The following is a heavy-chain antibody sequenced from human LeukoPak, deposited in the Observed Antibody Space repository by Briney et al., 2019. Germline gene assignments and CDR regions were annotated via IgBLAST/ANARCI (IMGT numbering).Heavy chain of an antibody. CDR1: GASISSTNW. J-gene: IGHJ3*02. CDR2: IYHSGST. V-gene: IGHV4-4*02. CDR3: ARDGGYSGYVSLSDAFDI. D-gene: IGHD5-12*01. Sequence: PSETLSLTCAVSGASISSTNWWSWVRQPPGKGLEWIGEIYHSGSTNYHPSLKSRLTISVDKSKNQFSLQLNSVTPEDTAVYYCARDGGYSGYVSLSDAFDIWGQGTMVTVSS.